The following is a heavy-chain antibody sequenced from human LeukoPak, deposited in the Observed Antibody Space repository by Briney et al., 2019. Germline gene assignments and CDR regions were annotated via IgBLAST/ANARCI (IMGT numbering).Heavy chain of an antibody. CDR1: GGSISSGSYY. J-gene: IGHJ6*03. CDR3: ARGGPAAIPYYYYYYMDV. CDR2: IYTSGST. V-gene: IGHV4-61*02. Sequence: SETLSLTCTVSGGSISSGSYYWSWIRLPAGKGLEWLGRIYTSGSTNYNPSLKSRVTISVDTSKNQFSLKLSSVTAADTAVYYCARGGPAAIPYYYYYYMDVWGKGTTVTVSS. D-gene: IGHD2-2*01.